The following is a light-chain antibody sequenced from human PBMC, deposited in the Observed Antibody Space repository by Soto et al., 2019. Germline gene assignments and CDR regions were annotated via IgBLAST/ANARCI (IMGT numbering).Light chain of an antibody. Sequence: EIVLTQSPGTLPLSPGETATLSCTASQNLTSSYLAWYQQRPGQAPSLLIYGVSSRATGITDRFSGSGSGTDFTLTITRLEPEDFAVYYCQHYGYSLWTFGQGTKVDIK. J-gene: IGKJ1*01. CDR2: GVS. V-gene: IGKV3-20*01. CDR3: QHYGYSLWT. CDR1: QNLTSSY.